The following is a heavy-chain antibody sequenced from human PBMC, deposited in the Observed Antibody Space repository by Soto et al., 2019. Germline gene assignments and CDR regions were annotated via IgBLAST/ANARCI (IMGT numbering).Heavy chain of an antibody. CDR2: MFYSGTT. J-gene: IGHJ4*02. V-gene: IGHV4-59*08. CDR1: SDSINNYY. CDR3: ARLSGYQYGYPQEFDY. Sequence: QVRLQESGPGLVKPSETLSLICDVSSDSINNYYWSWVRQPPGKRLEWLGCMFYSGTTIYNPSLKGRISISGDASKSQFSLKLTSVNAADTAVYYCARLSGYQYGYPQEFDYWGQGSLVTVSS. D-gene: IGHD5-12*01.